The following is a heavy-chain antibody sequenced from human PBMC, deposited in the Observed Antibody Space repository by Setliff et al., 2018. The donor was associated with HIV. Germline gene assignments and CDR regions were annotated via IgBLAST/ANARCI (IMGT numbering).Heavy chain of an antibody. CDR3: AGARDDDILTGYYPHYFDY. CDR2: IYYSGST. CDR1: GGSINSTTYY. V-gene: IGHV4-61*05. J-gene: IGHJ4*02. D-gene: IGHD3-9*01. Sequence: PSETLSLTCSVSGGSINSTTYYWGWIRQPPGKGLDWIGYIYYSGSTNYNPSLKSRVTLSVDTSKNQFSLKLSSVTAADTAVYYCAGARDDDILTGYYPHYFDYWGQGTLVTVSS.